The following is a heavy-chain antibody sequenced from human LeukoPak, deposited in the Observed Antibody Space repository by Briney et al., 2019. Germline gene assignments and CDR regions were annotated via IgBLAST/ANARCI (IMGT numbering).Heavy chain of an antibody. CDR3: AKSQQLLNFDY. CDR2: ISYDGSNK. D-gene: IGHD6-13*01. J-gene: IGHJ4*02. Sequence: GGSLRLSCAASGFTFSSYGMHWVRQAPGKGLAWVAVISYDGSNKYYADSVKGRFTISRDNSKNTLYLQMNGLRAEDTAVYYCAKSQQLLNFDYWGQGTLVTVSS. V-gene: IGHV3-30*18. CDR1: GFTFSSYG.